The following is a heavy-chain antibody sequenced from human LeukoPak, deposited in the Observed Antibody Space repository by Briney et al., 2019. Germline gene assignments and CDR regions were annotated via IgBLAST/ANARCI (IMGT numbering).Heavy chain of an antibody. D-gene: IGHD1-26*01. V-gene: IGHV4-59*01. CDR3: AREGAASNLDY. Sequence: SETLSLTCTVSGGSISTYYWSWIRQPPGKGLEWIGYIYYSGSTNYNPSLKSRVTISVDTSKNQFSLKLSSVTTADTAVYYCAREGAASNLDYWGQGTLVTVSS. J-gene: IGHJ4*02. CDR1: GGSISTYY. CDR2: IYYSGST.